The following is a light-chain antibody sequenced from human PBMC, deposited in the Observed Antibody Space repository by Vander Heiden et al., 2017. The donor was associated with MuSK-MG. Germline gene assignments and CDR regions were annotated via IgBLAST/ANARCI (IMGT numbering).Light chain of an antibody. CDR2: KAS. J-gene: IGKJ1*01. CDR1: QSISVW. CDR3: QEDNTYGRT. Sequence: DIQMTQSPSTLSASVGDRVTITCRASQSISVWLAWYQQKPGKVPKVLIHKASRLETGVPSRFSGSGSGTEFTLTISSLQPDDFATYYCQEDNTYGRTFGQGTKVEIK. V-gene: IGKV1-5*03.